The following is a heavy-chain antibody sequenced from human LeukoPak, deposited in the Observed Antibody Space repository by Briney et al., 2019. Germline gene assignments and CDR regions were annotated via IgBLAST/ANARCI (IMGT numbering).Heavy chain of an antibody. J-gene: IGHJ3*01. CDR3: VSFYETY. Sequence: GGSLRLSCAASGNYWMHWVRQVPGKGLVWVSHINSDGSWTSYADSVKGRFTISKDNAKNTVYLQMNSLRAEDTAVYYCVSFYETYWGQGTMVTVSS. D-gene: IGHD2/OR15-2a*01. CDR1: GNYW. V-gene: IGHV3-74*01. CDR2: INSDGSWT.